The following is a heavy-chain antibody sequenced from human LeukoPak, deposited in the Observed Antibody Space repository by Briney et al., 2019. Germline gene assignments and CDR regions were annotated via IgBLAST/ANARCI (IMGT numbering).Heavy chain of an antibody. J-gene: IGHJ4*02. CDR2: IYHSGST. CDR3: ASGDYYDSSGYYS. CDR1: GGSISSSYYY. D-gene: IGHD3-22*01. V-gene: IGHV4-39*07. Sequence: SETLSLTCTVSGGSISSSYYYWGWIRQPPGKGLEWIGSIYHSGSTYYNPSLKSRVTISVDTSKNQFSLKLSSVTAADTAVYYCASGDYYDSSGYYSWGQGTLVTVSS.